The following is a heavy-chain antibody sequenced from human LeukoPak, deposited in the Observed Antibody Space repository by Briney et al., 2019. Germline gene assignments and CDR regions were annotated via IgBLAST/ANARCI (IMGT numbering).Heavy chain of an antibody. D-gene: IGHD3-3*01. CDR2: IYGGGNT. CDR3: AFQFGVATGLDY. CDR1: GFIVSTKY. V-gene: IGHV3-66*02. J-gene: IGHJ4*02. Sequence: GGSLRLSCAASGFIVSTKYMGWVRQSPGKGLEWVSVIYGGGNTYYAHSVKGRFTISRDNSKNTLYLQMNSLRPEDTAVFYCAFQFGVATGLDYWVQGSLVTVSS.